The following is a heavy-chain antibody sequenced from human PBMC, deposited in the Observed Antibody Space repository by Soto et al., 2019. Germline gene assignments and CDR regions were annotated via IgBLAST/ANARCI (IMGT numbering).Heavy chain of an antibody. J-gene: IGHJ6*02. D-gene: IGHD5-12*01. CDR1: GFTFTSSA. CDR2: IGVGSGNT. Sequence: QMQLVQSGPEVKKPGTSETVSCKASGFTFTSSAVQWVRQARGQRVEWIGWIGVGSGNTNYAQKLHERVTITRDMSTSTAYMELSSLSSEDTAVYYCAAGERWLQLGENYYYGMDVLGQGTTVTVAS. CDR3: AAGERWLQLGENYYYGMDV. V-gene: IGHV1-58*01.